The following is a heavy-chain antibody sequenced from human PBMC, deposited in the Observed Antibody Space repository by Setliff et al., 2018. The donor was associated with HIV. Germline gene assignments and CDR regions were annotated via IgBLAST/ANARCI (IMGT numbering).Heavy chain of an antibody. CDR1: GGSISGHY. CDR2: IYISGST. D-gene: IGHD6-25*01. J-gene: IGHJ4*02. Sequence: SETLSLTCTVSGGSISGHYWNWIRQPAGGGLEWIGRIYISGSTNYNPSLKSRVTMSIDTSKNQFSLKLHSLIAADTAMYYCARDVGSSAWPFDHWGQGTLVTVSS. V-gene: IGHV4-4*07. CDR3: ARDVGSSAWPFDH.